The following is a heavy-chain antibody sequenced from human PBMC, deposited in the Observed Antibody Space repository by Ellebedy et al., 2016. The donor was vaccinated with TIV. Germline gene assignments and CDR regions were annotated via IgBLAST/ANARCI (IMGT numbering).Heavy chain of an antibody. J-gene: IGHJ3*02. Sequence: GESLKIPCVVSGFTVNSNYMSWVRQAPGKGLEWVSVISVGGSTYYADSVKGRFTISRDNSKHTLFLQMNSLRAEDTAVYYCASETFNDVDLELWGLFDMWGQGTTVTVSS. CDR2: ISVGGST. CDR3: ASETFNDVDLELWGLFDM. D-gene: IGHD3-16*01. CDR1: GFTVNSNY. V-gene: IGHV3-66*01.